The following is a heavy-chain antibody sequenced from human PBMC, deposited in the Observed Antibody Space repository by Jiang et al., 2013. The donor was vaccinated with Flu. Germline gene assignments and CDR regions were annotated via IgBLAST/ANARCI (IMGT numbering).Heavy chain of an antibody. J-gene: IGHJ5*02. CDR3: ARDRTTVNIFKYWFDP. CDR1: GFTFSGYN. CDR2: ISSSSSTI. Sequence: QLLESGGGLVKPGGSLRLSCAASGFTFSGYNMNWVRQAPGKGLEWVSYISSSSSTIYYADSVKGRFTISRDNAENSLYLQMNSLRAEDTAVYYCARDRTTVNIFKYWFDPWGQGTLVTVSS. D-gene: IGHD4-17*01. V-gene: IGHV3-48*01.